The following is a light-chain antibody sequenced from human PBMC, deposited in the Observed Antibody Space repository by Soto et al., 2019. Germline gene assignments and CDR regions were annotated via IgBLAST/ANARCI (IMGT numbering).Light chain of an antibody. Sequence: AIRMTQSPSSFSASTGDRVTITCRASQGISSYLSWYQQKPGKAPTLLIYAASTLQSGVPSRFRGSGSGTDFTLTISCLQSEDFATYYCQQYYSYPRTFGQGTKVEIK. J-gene: IGKJ1*01. CDR1: QGISSY. CDR2: AAS. V-gene: IGKV1-8*01. CDR3: QQYYSYPRT.